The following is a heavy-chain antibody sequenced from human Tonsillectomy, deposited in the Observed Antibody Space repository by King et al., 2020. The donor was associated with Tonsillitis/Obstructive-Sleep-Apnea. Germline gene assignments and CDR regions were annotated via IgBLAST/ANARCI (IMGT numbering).Heavy chain of an antibody. D-gene: IGHD5-18*01. CDR3: ERRAYSYGYGIDSPYYMDV. Sequence: DVQLVESEAEVKKPGESLRISCRPSGYSFNTYWIAWVRQMPGKGLEWMGIIYPGDSDVRYSPSFQGQVTFSVDKSITTAYLQWSTLKASDTAIYYCERRAYSYGYGIDSPYYMDVWGKGTTVTVSS. V-gene: IGHV5-51*01. J-gene: IGHJ6*03. CDR1: GYSFNTYW. CDR2: IYPGDSDV.